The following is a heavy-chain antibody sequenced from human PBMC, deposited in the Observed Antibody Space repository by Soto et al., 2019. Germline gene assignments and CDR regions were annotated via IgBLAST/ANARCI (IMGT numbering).Heavy chain of an antibody. CDR1: GVTFNRQD. J-gene: IGHJ4*02. CDR2: IIPMFGTP. V-gene: IGHV1-69*13. CDR3: SKDTYSRSWYF. D-gene: IGHD2-2*01. Sequence: GASVKVSCKASGVTFNRQDMRWVRQAPGQGLEWMGGIIPMFGTPHYEEKFQDRVTITADESTGTAYLELSSMTSEETALYYCSKDTYSRSWYFWGQGTLVTVSS.